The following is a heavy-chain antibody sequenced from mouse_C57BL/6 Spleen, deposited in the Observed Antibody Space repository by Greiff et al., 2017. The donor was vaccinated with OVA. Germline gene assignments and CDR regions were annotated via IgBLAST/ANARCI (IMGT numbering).Heavy chain of an antibody. CDR3: ARGIYYGYDWAFDY. V-gene: IGHV1-26*01. Sequence: VQLQQSGPELVKPEASVKISCKASGYTFTDYYMNWVKQSHGKSLEWIGDINPNNGGTSYNQKFKGKATLTVDKSSSTAYMELRSLTSEDSAVYYCARGIYYGYDWAFDYWGQGTTLTVSS. CDR1: GYTFTDYY. J-gene: IGHJ2*01. D-gene: IGHD2-2*01. CDR2: INPNNGGT.